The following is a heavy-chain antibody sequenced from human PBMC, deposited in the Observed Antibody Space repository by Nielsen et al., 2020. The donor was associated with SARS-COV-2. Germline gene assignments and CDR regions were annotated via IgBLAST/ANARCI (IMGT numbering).Heavy chain of an antibody. J-gene: IGHJ6*02. CDR3: AKGTGGIYYCMDV. CDR2: IWYDGSNK. D-gene: IGHD1-26*01. V-gene: IGHV3-30*02. CDR1: GFTFSSYG. Sequence: GESLKISCAASGFTFSSYGMHWVRQAPGKGLEWVAVIWYDGSNKYYADSVKGRFTISRDNSKNTLYLQMNSLRAEDTAVYYCAKGTGGIYYCMDVWGQRTTVTVSS.